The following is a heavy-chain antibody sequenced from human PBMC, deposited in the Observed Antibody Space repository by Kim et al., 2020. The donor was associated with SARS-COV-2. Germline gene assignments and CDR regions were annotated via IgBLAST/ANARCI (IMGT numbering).Heavy chain of an antibody. CDR2: IYHSGST. Sequence: SETLSLTCAVSGGSISSSNWWSWVRQPPGKGLEWIGDIYHSGSTNYNPSLKSRVTISVDKSKNQSSLRLSSVTAAHTAVYYWAGRGYRGFDYWGQGTLVTVSS. CDR1: GGSISSSNW. D-gene: IGHD3-10*01. J-gene: IGHJ4*02. V-gene: IGHV4-4*02. CDR3: AGRGYRGFDY.